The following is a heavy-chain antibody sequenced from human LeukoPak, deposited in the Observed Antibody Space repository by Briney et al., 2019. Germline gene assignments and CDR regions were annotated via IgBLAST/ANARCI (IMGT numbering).Heavy chain of an antibody. CDR2: IYYSGST. CDR1: GGPISSYY. V-gene: IGHV4-59*01. J-gene: IGHJ4*02. D-gene: IGHD7-27*01. CDR3: ARVAWGWFYFDY. Sequence: SETLSLTCTVSGGPISSYYWSWIRQPPGKGLGWIGYIYYSGSTNYNPSLKSRVTISVDTSKNQFSLKLSSVTAADTAVYYCARVAWGWFYFDYWGQGTLVTVSS.